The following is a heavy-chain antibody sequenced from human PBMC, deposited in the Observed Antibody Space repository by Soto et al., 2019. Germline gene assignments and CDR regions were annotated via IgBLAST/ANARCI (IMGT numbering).Heavy chain of an antibody. CDR3: ASTLKYYDFWSGYYNRLRNYYGMDV. D-gene: IGHD3-3*01. Sequence: PSETLSLTCTVSGGSISSGDYYWSWIRQPPGKGLEWIGYIYYSGSTYYNPSLKSRVTISVDTSKNQFSLKLSSVAAADTAVYYCASTLKYYDFWSGYYNRLRNYYGMDVWGQGTTVTVSS. CDR1: GGSISSGDYY. CDR2: IYYSGST. J-gene: IGHJ6*02. V-gene: IGHV4-30-4*01.